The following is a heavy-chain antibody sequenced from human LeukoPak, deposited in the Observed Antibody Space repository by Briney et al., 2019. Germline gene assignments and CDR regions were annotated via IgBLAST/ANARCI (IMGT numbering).Heavy chain of an antibody. D-gene: IGHD3-9*01. CDR2: ISGSGGGA. J-gene: IGHJ6*04. V-gene: IGHV3-23*01. CDR3: AKSCGILTGYPYGMDV. CDR1: GFTFKSYA. Sequence: GGSLRLSCAASGFTFKSYAMSWVRQAPGKGLEWVSSISGSGGGAYHADSVKGRFTISRDNSKNTLSLQMNSLRAEDTAVYYCAKSCGILTGYPYGMDVWGKGTTVIVSS.